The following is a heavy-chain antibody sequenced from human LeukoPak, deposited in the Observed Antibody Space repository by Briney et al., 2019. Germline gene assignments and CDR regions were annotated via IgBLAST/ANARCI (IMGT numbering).Heavy chain of an antibody. V-gene: IGHV3-20*04. CDR2: INWNGGKT. D-gene: IGHD3-10*02. CDR1: GFTFDDYG. J-gene: IGHJ6*04. CDR3: AELGITMIGGV. Sequence: GGSLRLSCAASGFTFDDYGLGWVRQGPGKGLEWVSGINWNGGKTSYADSVKGRFTISRDNAKNSLYLQMNSLRAEDTAVYYCAELGITMIGGVWGKGTTVTISS.